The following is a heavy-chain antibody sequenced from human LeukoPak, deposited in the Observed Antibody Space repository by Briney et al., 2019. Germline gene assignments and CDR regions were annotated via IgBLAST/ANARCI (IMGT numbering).Heavy chain of an antibody. J-gene: IGHJ5*02. D-gene: IGHD2-2*01. CDR2: MNPNSGNT. CDR3: ARGFVVVPGRKNWFDP. V-gene: IGHV1-8*03. Sequence: ASVKVSCKASGYTFTSYDINWVRQATGQGLEWMGWMNPNSGNTGYAQEFQGRGTITMNTSISTASMELRSLRSEDTAVYSCARGFVVVPGRKNWFDPWGQGTLVTVFS. CDR1: GYTFTSYD.